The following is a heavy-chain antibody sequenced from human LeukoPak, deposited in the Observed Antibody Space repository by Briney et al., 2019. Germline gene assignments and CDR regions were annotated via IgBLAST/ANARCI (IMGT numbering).Heavy chain of an antibody. CDR3: ARDLDGDSFYFDN. Sequence: SETLSLTCTVSGGPISGYYWSWIRQPAGKGLKWIGRFSTRGIINYNPSLKSRVTMSVDTSKNHFSLKLRSVTAADTAVYYCARDLDGDSFYFDNWGQGTLVTVSS. D-gene: IGHD7-27*01. CDR2: FSTRGII. J-gene: IGHJ4*02. CDR1: GGPISGYY. V-gene: IGHV4-4*07.